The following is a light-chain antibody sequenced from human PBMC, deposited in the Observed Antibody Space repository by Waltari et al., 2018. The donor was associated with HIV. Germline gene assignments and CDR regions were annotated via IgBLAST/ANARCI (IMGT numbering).Light chain of an antibody. CDR1: QRVSTN. Sequence: EIVMTQSPATLSVSPGERATLSCRASQRVSTNLAWDQQRPSQAPRLLIDAASTSATGVPGIFSCSGSGTEVTLTISSLQSEDFAFYFCQQYNDWHPYTFGQGTKFEI. CDR3: QQYNDWHPYT. V-gene: IGKV3-15*01. CDR2: AAS. J-gene: IGKJ2*01.